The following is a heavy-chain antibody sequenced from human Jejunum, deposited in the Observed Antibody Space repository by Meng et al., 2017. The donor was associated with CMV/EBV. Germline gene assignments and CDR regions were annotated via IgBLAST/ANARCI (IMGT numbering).Heavy chain of an antibody. D-gene: IGHD5-18*01. J-gene: IGHJ5*02. CDR3: ARDLQLST. CDR2: ITSSSGTI. V-gene: IGHV3-48*04. CDR1: GFTFSSYS. Sequence: RLSCAASGFTFSSYSMNWVRQAPGKGLEWVSSITSSSGTIYYADSVKGRFTIFRDNAKNSLYLQMNSLRADDTAVYYCARDLQLSTWGQGTLVTVSS.